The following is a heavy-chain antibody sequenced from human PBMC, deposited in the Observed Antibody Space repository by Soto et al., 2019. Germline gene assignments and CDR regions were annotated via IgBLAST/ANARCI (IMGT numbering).Heavy chain of an antibody. CDR1: GGAISSYY. D-gene: IGHD3-10*01. CDR2: IYYTGRT. V-gene: IGHV4-59*01. J-gene: IGHJ4*02. CDR3: ATGRYYYGSEF. Sequence: SETLSLTCTVSGGAISSYYWSWIRQPPGKGLEWIGYIYYTGRTNNNPSLSSQVNISLDTPKNQFSLKLTTMSAADTAVYYCATGRYYYGSEFWGQGTLVTVSS.